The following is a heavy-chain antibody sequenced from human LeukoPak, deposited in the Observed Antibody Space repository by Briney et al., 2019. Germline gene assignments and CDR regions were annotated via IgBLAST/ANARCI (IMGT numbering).Heavy chain of an antibody. D-gene: IGHD3-3*01. CDR1: GFTFSSYG. J-gene: IGHJ5*02. CDR3: AKTYYDFWSGPWTFDP. Sequence: GGSLRLSCAASGFTFSSYGLHWVRQAPGKGLEWVAFIRYDGRNKYYADSVKGRFTISRDNSKNTLDLQMNSLRAQDTALYYCAKTYYDFWSGPWTFDPWGQGTLVTVSS. CDR2: IRYDGRNK. V-gene: IGHV3-30*02.